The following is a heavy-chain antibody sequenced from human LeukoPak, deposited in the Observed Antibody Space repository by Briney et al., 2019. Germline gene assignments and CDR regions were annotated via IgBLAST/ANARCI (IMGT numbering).Heavy chain of an antibody. D-gene: IGHD3-22*01. J-gene: IGHJ4*02. CDR3: AKVPPGYDTSGPIDY. CDR2: ISGSGPTT. CDR1: GLNFSNHA. Sequence: GGSLTLSRAASGLNFSNHAMSLVRQAPGNRLERVSVISGSGPTTFYADSVKGRFTISRDNSKNTLYLQMNGLRPEDTALYYCAKVPPGYDTSGPIDYWGQGTLVTVSS. V-gene: IGHV3-23*01.